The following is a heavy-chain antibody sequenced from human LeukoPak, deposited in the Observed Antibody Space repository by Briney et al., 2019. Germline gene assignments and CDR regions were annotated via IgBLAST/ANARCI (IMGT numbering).Heavy chain of an antibody. CDR2: IHPNDGAT. CDR3: ARDGPAQMVDFDY. Sequence: ASVKVSCKASGYTFSGTGWYLYWLRQAPGQGLECMGWIHPNDGATAYAQKFQSRVAMTRDTSITTAYMELSRLRPDDTAVYYCARDGPAQMVDFDYWGQGTLVTVSS. CDR1: GYTFSGTGWY. V-gene: IGHV1-2*02. J-gene: IGHJ4*02. D-gene: IGHD3-10*01.